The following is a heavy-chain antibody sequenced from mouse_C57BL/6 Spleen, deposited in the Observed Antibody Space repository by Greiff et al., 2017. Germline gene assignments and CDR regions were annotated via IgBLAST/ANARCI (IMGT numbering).Heavy chain of an antibody. Sequence: VQLQQSGAELVRPGASVKLSCTASGFNIKDSYMHWVKQRPEQGLEWIGRIDPEDGDTEYAPTFQGKATMTADTSYNTAYLQLSSLTSEDTAVYYCTTGEYPRYFDVGGTGTTVTVSS. V-gene: IGHV14-1*01. J-gene: IGHJ1*03. CDR2: IDPEDGDT. CDR3: TTGEYPRYFDV. D-gene: IGHD5-1*01. CDR1: GFNIKDSY.